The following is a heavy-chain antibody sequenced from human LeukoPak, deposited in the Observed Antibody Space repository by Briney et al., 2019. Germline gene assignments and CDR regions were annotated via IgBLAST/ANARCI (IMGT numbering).Heavy chain of an antibody. CDR1: GFTFSSYG. J-gene: IGHJ6*04. Sequence: GGSLRLSCAASGFTFSSYGMHWVRQAPGKGLEWVAVIWYDGSNKYYADSVKGRFTISRDNSKNTLYLQMNSLRAEDTAVYYCARAPPIGSSIILDYYYYGMDVWGKGTTVTVSS. CDR2: IWYDGSNK. V-gene: IGHV3-33*01. CDR3: ARAPPIGSSIILDYYYYGMDV. D-gene: IGHD2-2*01.